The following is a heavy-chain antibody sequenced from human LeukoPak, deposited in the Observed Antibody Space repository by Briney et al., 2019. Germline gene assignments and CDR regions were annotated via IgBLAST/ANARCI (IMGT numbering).Heavy chain of an antibody. CDR2: ISSNGGST. V-gene: IGHV3-64*01. D-gene: IGHD6-19*01. CDR1: GLTFSSYA. CDR3: ARDRFSAVAGTPVY. J-gene: IGHJ4*02. Sequence: GGSLSLSCAASGLTFSSYAIHCVRQAPGRGLEYVRAISSNGGSTYYAHSVKGRFNISRDNSKNTLYLQMGSLRAEDMAVYYCARDRFSAVAGTPVYWGQGTLVTVSS.